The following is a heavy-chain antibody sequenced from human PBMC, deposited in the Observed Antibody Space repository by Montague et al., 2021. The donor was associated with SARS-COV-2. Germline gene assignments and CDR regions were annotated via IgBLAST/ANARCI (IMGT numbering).Heavy chain of an antibody. CDR2: PFYEYKWYN. CDR3: TSGREGNYNVMDV. J-gene: IGHJ6*02. V-gene: IGHV6-1*01. Sequence: CAISGDSVVELRRRSDWHTPSLQSRLDLLCRPFYEYKWYNDYAVSVRGRVTINPDTSKNQFSLQLNSVTPEDTAIYYCTSGREGNYNVMDVWGQGTTVTVSS. D-gene: IGHD1-1*01. CDR1: GDSVVELRRR.